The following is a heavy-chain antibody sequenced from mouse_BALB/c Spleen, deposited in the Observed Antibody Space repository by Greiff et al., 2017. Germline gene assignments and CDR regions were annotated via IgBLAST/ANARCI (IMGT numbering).Heavy chain of an antibody. V-gene: IGHV5-4*02. CDR2: ISDGGSYT. Sequence: EVQRVESGGGLVKPGGSLKLSCAASGFTFSDYYMYWVRQTPEKRLEWVATISDGGSYTYYPDSVKGRFTISRDNAKNNLYLQMSSLKSEDTAMYYYARGRYAMDYWGQGTSVTVSS. J-gene: IGHJ4*01. CDR3: ARGRYAMDY. CDR1: GFTFSDYY.